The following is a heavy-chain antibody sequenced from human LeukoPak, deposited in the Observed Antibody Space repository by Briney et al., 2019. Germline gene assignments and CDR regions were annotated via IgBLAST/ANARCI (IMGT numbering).Heavy chain of an antibody. CDR3: ARGAAATIDY. Sequence: GRSLRLSCAASGFTFSSYAMHWVRQAPGKGVEWVAVISYDGSNKYYADSVKGRFTISRDNSKNTLYLQMNSLSPEDTAVYYCARGAAATIDYWGQGTLVTVSS. D-gene: IGHD2-2*01. J-gene: IGHJ4*02. CDR2: ISYDGSNK. CDR1: GFTFSSYA. V-gene: IGHV3-30*04.